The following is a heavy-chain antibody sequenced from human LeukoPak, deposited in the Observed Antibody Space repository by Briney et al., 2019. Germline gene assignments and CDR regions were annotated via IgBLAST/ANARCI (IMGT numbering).Heavy chain of an antibody. CDR2: ISPSGST. CDR1: GGSFSGYY. V-gene: IGHV4-34*01. CDR3: ARGFRRVDY. J-gene: IGHJ4*02. Sequence: ATLSLTCAVYGGSFSGYYWSWIRQPPGKGLEWIGGISPSGSTNYYPSLKSRVTISVATSKNQFSLKLSSVTAADTAVYYCARGFRRVDYWGQGTLVTVSS.